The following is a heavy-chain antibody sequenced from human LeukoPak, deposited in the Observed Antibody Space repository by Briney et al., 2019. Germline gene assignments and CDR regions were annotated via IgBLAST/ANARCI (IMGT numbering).Heavy chain of an antibody. J-gene: IGHJ4*02. Sequence: PSETLSLTCAVYGGSFSGYYWSWIRQPPGKGLEWIGEINHSGSTNYNPSLKSRVTISIGTSKNQFSLTLVSVTAADTAVYYCAGGGNSDSPEFDYWGQGTLVSVSS. CDR1: GGSFSGYY. CDR3: AGGGNSDSPEFDY. D-gene: IGHD4-23*01. CDR2: INHSGST. V-gene: IGHV4-34*01.